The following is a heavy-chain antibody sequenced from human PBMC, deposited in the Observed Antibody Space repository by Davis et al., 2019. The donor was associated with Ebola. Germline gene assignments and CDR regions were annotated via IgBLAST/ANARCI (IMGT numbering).Heavy chain of an antibody. D-gene: IGHD2-8*02. CDR1: GFSFSDYY. CDR2: ISSAGTIT. V-gene: IGHV3-11*01. Sequence: GGSLRLSCAASGFSFSDYYMSWVRQAPGKGLEYISYISSAGTITYYADSVKGRFTISRVNAKNSLYLQMNSLRVEDTAVYYCARDLRSPGGPFDYWGQGTLATVSS. J-gene: IGHJ4*02. CDR3: ARDLRSPGGPFDY.